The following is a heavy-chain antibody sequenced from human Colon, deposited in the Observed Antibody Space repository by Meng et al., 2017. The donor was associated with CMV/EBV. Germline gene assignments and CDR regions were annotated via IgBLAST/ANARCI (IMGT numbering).Heavy chain of an antibody. CDR2: INSYGSST. CDR1: GFTFTSYW. D-gene: IGHD4-17*01. V-gene: IGHV3-74*01. J-gene: IGHJ5*02. CDR3: AREDYGDSPHDGGGWFDP. Sequence: GESLKISCAASGFTFTSYWMHWVRQAPGKGLMWVSRINSYGSSTAYADSVKGRFTISRDNAKNTLYLQMSSLRAEDTAVYYCAREDYGDSPHDGGGWFDPWGQGTLVTVSS.